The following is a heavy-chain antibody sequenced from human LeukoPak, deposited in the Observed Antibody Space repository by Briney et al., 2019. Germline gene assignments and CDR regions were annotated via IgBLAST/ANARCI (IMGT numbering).Heavy chain of an antibody. CDR1: GGSISSSSYY. J-gene: IGHJ4*02. Sequence: SETLSLTCTVSGGSISSSSYYWGWIRQPPGKGLEYIGSIYYSGSTYYNPSLKSRLTISADTSKNQFSLTLTSVTAADTAVYYCARDRSVGVLPAPPFDFWGQGTLVAVSS. V-gene: IGHV4-39*07. D-gene: IGHD3-16*01. CDR3: ARDRSVGVLPAPPFDF. CDR2: IYYSGST.